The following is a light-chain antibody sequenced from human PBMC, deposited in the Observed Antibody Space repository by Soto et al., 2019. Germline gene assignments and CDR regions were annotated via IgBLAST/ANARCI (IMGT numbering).Light chain of an antibody. CDR3: QQYDNPVT. J-gene: IGKJ4*01. V-gene: IGKV1-33*01. CDR2: DGS. Sequence: DIQLTQSPSSLSASVGDRVTITCQASQDIMHYLNWYQQRPGKAPKLLIYDGSNLETGVPMRFSGSGSGTDLTLTISSLQPEDLGTYYCQQYDNPVTFGGGTKVEMK. CDR1: QDIMHY.